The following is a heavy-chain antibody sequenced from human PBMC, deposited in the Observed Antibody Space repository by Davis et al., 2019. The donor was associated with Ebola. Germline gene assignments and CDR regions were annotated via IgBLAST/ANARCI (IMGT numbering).Heavy chain of an antibody. J-gene: IGHJ4*02. Sequence: PSETLSLTCAVYGGSFSGYYWSWIRQPPGKGLEWIGEINHSGTTNYNPSLKSRVTISVDTSKNQFSLKLSSVTAADTAVYYCARGLRDIGSGSYLLFDYWGQGTLVTVSS. V-gene: IGHV4-34*01. D-gene: IGHD1-26*01. CDR3: ARGLRDIGSGSYLLFDY. CDR2: INHSGTT. CDR1: GGSFSGYY.